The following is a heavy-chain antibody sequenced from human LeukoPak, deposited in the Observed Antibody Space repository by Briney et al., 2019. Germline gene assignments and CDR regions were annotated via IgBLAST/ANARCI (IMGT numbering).Heavy chain of an antibody. CDR2: IYYSGST. D-gene: IGHD3-22*01. CDR3: ASPHYYDSISY. V-gene: IGHV4-39*01. CDR1: GGSISSSSYY. Sequence: SETLSLTCTVSGGSISSSSYYWGWIRQPPGKGLEWIGSIYYSGSTYYNPSLKSRVTISVDTSKNQFSLKLSSVTAADTAVYYCASPHYYDSISYWDQGTLVTVSS. J-gene: IGHJ4*02.